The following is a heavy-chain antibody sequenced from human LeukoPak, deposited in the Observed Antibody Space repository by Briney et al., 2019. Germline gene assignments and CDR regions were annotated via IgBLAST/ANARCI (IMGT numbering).Heavy chain of an antibody. D-gene: IGHD6-19*01. Sequence: GRSLRLSCAASGFTFSSYAMHWVRQAPGKGLEWVAVISYDGSNKYYADSVKGRFTISRDNSKNTLYLQMNSLRAEDTAVYYCARDPYSSGWYYYYGMDVWGQGTTVTVSS. V-gene: IGHV3-30-3*01. CDR1: GFTFSSYA. CDR2: ISYDGSNK. J-gene: IGHJ6*02. CDR3: ARDPYSSGWYYYYGMDV.